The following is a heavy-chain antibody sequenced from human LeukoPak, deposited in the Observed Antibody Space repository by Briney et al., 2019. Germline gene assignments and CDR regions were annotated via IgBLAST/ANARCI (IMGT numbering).Heavy chain of an antibody. D-gene: IGHD6-19*01. V-gene: IGHV1-2*02. CDR3: ARDLGRDGSGWYPYHDY. CDR2: IIPNSGVT. CDR1: GYSFTGYY. J-gene: IGHJ4*02. Sequence: ASVKVSCKASGYSFTGYYMHWVRQAPGQGLEWMGWIIPNSGVTNYAQKFQGRVTLTRDTFISTAYMELSRLTSDDTAVYYCARDLGRDGSGWYPYHDYWGQGTRVTVSS.